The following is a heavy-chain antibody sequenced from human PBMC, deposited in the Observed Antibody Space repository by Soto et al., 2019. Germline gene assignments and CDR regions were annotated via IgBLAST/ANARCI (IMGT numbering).Heavy chain of an antibody. CDR1: GFTFSNCA. D-gene: IGHD1-26*01. Sequence: EVQLLESGGGVGQPGGSLRLSCAASGFTFSNCAMKWVRQAPGKGLEWVSDISRAGSNIYYADSVKGRFTISRDNSKNTPYLQMNSLRAEDTPVYYCAEAIEGAWEPNEYWGHGTLVTVSS. V-gene: IGHV3-23*01. CDR2: ISRAGSNI. J-gene: IGHJ4*01. CDR3: AEAIEGAWEPNEY.